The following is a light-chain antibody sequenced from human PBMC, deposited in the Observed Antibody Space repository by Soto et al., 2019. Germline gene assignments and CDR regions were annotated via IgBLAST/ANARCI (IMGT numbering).Light chain of an antibody. CDR3: LLYHGAAQV. V-gene: IGLV7-43*01. CDR2: STY. J-gene: IGLJ3*02. CDR1: TGAVTSDYY. Sequence: QAVVTQEPSLTVSPGGTVTLTCASSTGAVTSDYYPNWLQQKPGQAPRSLIHSTYTRHFWTHARFSGSLLGGKAALTVSDVQPEDEADYYCLLYHGAAQVFGGGTQLTVL.